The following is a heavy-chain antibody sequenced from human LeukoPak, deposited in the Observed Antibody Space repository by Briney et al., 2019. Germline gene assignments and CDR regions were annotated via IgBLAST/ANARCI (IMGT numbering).Heavy chain of an antibody. CDR1: GFXFSSYE. J-gene: IGHJ4*01. CDR3: TAGAGTSDFDY. V-gene: IGHV3-15*01. Sequence: GGSLRLSCAASGFXFSSYEMNWVRQAPGKGLEWVGRIKSETDGGTTDYAAPVKGRFTISRDDSKNTSYLQMNSLQTEDTGVYYCTAGAGTSDFDYWGQGTLVTVSS. CDR2: IKSETDGGTT. D-gene: IGHD1-7*01.